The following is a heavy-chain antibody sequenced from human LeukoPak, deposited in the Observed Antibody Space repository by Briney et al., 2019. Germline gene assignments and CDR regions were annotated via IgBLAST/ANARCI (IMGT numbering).Heavy chain of an antibody. Sequence: ETLSLTCTVSGGSISSYYWSWIRQPPGKGLGRIGYIYYSGSTNYNPSLKIRVTISVDTSKNQFSLKLSSVTAADTAVYYCARVGRYDSSGYRWGQGTLVTASS. CDR1: GGSISSYY. CDR2: IYYSGST. J-gene: IGHJ4*02. D-gene: IGHD3-22*01. V-gene: IGHV4-59*01. CDR3: ARVGRYDSSGYR.